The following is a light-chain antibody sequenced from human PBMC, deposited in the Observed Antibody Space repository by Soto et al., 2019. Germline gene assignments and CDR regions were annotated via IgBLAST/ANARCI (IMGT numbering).Light chain of an antibody. CDR2: DVS. Sequence: QSVLTQPASVSASPGQSISISCTGTSNDVGAFDYVSWYQQHPGKAPKLIIYDVSKRPSGVPYRFSGSKSGNAASLTVSGLQGEDEADYYCSSYAGSSWVFGGGTKLTVL. V-gene: IGLV2-8*01. CDR1: SNDVGAFDY. CDR3: SSYAGSSWV. J-gene: IGLJ3*02.